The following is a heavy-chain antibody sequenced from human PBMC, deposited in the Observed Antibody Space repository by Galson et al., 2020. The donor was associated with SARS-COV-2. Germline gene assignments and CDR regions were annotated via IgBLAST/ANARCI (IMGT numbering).Heavy chain of an antibody. D-gene: IGHD4-17*01. CDR1: GFTFSRYA. J-gene: IGHJ4*02. CDR2: VSAGGAST. Sequence: GGSLRLYCAASGFTFSRYAMSWVRQVPGKGLDWVSSVSAGGASTYHADSVKGRFTISRDNSKNTLYLQMNSLRVEDTALYYCAKDQGSDYGDQLDSWGQGTLVSVSS. CDR3: AKDQGSDYGDQLDS. V-gene: IGHV3-23*01.